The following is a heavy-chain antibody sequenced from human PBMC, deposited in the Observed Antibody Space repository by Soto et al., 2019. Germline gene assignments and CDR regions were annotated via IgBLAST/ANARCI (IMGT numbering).Heavy chain of an antibody. D-gene: IGHD5-18*01. J-gene: IGHJ4*02. CDR3: ARKYSYGLFGY. Sequence: QVQLQQWGAGLLKPSETLSLTCAVYGGSFSGYYWSWIRQPPGKGLEWIGEINHSGSTNYNPSLKSRVTISVDTSKNQFSLKLSSVTAADTAVYYCARKYSYGLFGYWGQGTLVTVSS. V-gene: IGHV4-34*01. CDR1: GGSFSGYY. CDR2: INHSGST.